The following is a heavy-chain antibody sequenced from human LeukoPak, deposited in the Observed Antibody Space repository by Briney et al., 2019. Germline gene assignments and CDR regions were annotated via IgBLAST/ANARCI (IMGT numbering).Heavy chain of an antibody. J-gene: IGHJ4*02. CDR3: ATDFDH. Sequence: GGSLRLSCAVSGFTLNSNWIHWVRQAPGQGLVWVSRINEDGRGTSYADSVKGRFTISQDAANTTVSLQMNSLRAEETAVYYCATDFDHWGQGTLVTVSS. V-gene: IGHV3-74*01. CDR2: INEDGRGT. CDR1: GFTLNSNW.